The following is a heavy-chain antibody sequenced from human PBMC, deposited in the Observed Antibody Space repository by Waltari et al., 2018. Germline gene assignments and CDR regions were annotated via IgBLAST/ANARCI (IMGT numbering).Heavy chain of an antibody. CDR1: W. CDR2: IHRSGKT. D-gene: IGHD1-1*01. V-gene: IGHV4-4*02. CDR3: ARDRGRGIYLDS. J-gene: IGHJ4*02. Sequence: WWSWVRQAPGKGLEWIGQIHRSGKTHYHPSFESRVTVSIDTSNNQFSLKVASVTAADTAVYYCARDRGRGIYLDSWGQGTLVTVSP.